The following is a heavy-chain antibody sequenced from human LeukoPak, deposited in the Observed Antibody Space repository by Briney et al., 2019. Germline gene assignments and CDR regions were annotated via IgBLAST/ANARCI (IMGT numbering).Heavy chain of an antibody. CDR1: GGSIRSYY. Sequence: SETLSLTCTVSGGSIRSYYWSWIRQPPGKGLEWIGYIYYSGSTYYNPSLKSRVTISVDTSKNQFSLKLSSVTAADTAVYYCARVVQDWYFDLWGRGTLVTVSS. CDR2: IYYSGST. J-gene: IGHJ2*01. V-gene: IGHV4-30-4*01. D-gene: IGHD1-1*01. CDR3: ARVVQDWYFDL.